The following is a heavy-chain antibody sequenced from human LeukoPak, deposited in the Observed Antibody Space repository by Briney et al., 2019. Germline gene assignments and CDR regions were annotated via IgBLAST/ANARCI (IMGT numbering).Heavy chain of an antibody. Sequence: GGSLRLSCAASGFTFSDYYMSYIRQAPGKGLEWISYISRSGSTTYYADSVKGRFTISRDNAKNSLYLQMNSLRAEDTAVYYCARDTARFGAFDIWGQGTMVTVSS. V-gene: IGHV3-11*04. CDR3: ARDTARFGAFDI. CDR1: GFTFSDYY. D-gene: IGHD3-10*01. J-gene: IGHJ3*02. CDR2: ISRSGSTT.